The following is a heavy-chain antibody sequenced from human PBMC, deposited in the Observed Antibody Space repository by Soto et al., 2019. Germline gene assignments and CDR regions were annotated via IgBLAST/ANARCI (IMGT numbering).Heavy chain of an antibody. CDR1: GYTFTGYY. CDR2: INPNSGGT. J-gene: IGHJ6*02. V-gene: IGHV1-2*04. CDR3: ARDGITGTTTGYYYYGMDV. Sequence: ASVKVSCKASGYTFTGYYMHWVRQAPGQGLEWMGWINPNSGGTNYAQKFQGWVTMTRDTSISTAYMELSRLRSDDTAVYYCARDGITGTTTGYYYYGMDVWGQGTTVTVSS. D-gene: IGHD1-7*01.